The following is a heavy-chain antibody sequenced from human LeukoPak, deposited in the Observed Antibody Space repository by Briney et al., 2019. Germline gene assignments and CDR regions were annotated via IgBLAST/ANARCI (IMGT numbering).Heavy chain of an antibody. J-gene: IGHJ6*03. CDR3: ARRWNYGRNYYIDV. D-gene: IGHD1-7*01. CDR2: INDSGRT. Sequence: SGTLSLTCGVYGGSFSNYYWSWIRQPPGRGLEWIGEINDSGRTNYNPSLMSRVTVSVDTSRNQFSLRLTSVTATDTAVYYCARRWNYGRNYYIDVWGNGATVSVSS. CDR1: GGSFSNYY. V-gene: IGHV4-34*01.